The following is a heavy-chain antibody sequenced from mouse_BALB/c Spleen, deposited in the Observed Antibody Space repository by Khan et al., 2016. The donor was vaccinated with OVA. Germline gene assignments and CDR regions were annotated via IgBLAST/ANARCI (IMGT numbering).Heavy chain of an antibody. CDR3: ARRNYFGYTFAY. CDR1: GYTFTDYY. J-gene: IGHJ3*01. V-gene: IGHV1-77*01. D-gene: IGHD1-2*01. Sequence: QVQLQQSGAELARPGASVKLSCKASGYTFTDYYINWVKQRTGQGLEWIGEISPGSGDTYYNERFKGTATLTADKSSSTAYMQLRGRTSEASAVYFCARRNYFGYTFAYWGQGTLVTVSA. CDR2: ISPGSGDT.